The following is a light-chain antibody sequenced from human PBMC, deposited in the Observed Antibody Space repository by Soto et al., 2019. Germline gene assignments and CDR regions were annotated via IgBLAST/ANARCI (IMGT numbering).Light chain of an antibody. V-gene: IGLV2-14*01. Sequence: QSALTQPASVSGSPGQSITISCTGTSSDIGAYNYVSWYQQHPGKAPKLIIYDVGNRPSGVSNRFSGSKSDNTASLAISGLQPEDEADYYCCSYTSTYTRVFGTGTKVTVL. CDR3: CSYTSTYTRV. J-gene: IGLJ1*01. CDR1: SSDIGAYNY. CDR2: DVG.